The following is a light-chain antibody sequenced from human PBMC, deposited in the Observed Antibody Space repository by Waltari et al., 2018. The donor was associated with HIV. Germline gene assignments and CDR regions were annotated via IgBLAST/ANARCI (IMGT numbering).Light chain of an antibody. V-gene: IGLV2-14*01. Sequence: SDIGAYNFVSWYQQHPDQAPRLILFGVTRRPSGISSRFSGLKSGHTASLTIFGLQDEDEADYYCSSYTSFKTVVFGGGTKLTVL. J-gene: IGLJ3*02. CDR1: SDIGAYNF. CDR3: SSYTSFKTVV. CDR2: GVT.